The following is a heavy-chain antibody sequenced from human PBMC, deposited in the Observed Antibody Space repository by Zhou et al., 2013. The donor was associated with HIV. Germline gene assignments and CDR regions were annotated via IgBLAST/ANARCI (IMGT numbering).Heavy chain of an antibody. Sequence: QVQLVQSGAEVRKPGSSVRVSCKASGGSVPTSEISWLRQAPGQGLEWMSGTVPILHTPNYAPKFQGRVTITTDESTSTAYMELSSLRSEDTAVYYCARDTVEMATFHWYFDLWGRGTLVTVSS. D-gene: IGHD5-12*01. J-gene: IGHJ2*01. V-gene: IGHV1-69*05. CDR1: GGSVPTSE. CDR2: TVPILHTP. CDR3: ARDTVEMATFHWYFDL.